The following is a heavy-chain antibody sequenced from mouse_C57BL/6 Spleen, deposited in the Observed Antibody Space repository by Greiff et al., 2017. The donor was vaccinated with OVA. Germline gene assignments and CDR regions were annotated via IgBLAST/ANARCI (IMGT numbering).Heavy chain of an antibody. CDR1: GYTFTDYY. J-gene: IGHJ1*03. CDR3: AREPFTTVVGYFDV. D-gene: IGHD1-1*01. V-gene: IGHV1-26*01. Sequence: EVQLQQSGPELVKPGASVKISCKASGYTFTDYYMNWVKQSHGKSLEWIGDINPNNGGTSYNQKFKGKATLTVDKSSSTAYMELRSLTSEDSAVYYCAREPFTTVVGYFDVWGTGTTVTVSS. CDR2: INPNNGGT.